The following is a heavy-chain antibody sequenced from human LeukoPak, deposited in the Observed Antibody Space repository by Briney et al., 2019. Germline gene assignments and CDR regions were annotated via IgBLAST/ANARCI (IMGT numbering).Heavy chain of an antibody. J-gene: IGHJ4*02. Sequence: SETLSLTCTVSGGSISSSSYYWGWIRQPPGKGLEWIGSIYYSGSTYYNPSLKSRVTISVDTSKNQFSLKLSSVTAADTAVYYCARVRYSSGWIDYWGQGTLVTVSS. D-gene: IGHD6-19*01. V-gene: IGHV4-39*01. CDR1: GGSISSSSYY. CDR2: IYYSGST. CDR3: ARVRYSSGWIDY.